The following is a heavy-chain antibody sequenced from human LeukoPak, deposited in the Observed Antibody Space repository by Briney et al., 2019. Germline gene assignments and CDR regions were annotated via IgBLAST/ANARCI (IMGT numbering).Heavy chain of an antibody. V-gene: IGHV3-21*04. J-gene: IGHJ4*02. CDR2: ISSSSSYI. CDR1: GFTFSSYS. D-gene: IGHD6-13*01. Sequence: GGSLRLSCAASGFTFSSYSMNWVRQAPGKGLEWVSSISSSSSYIYYADSVKGRFTISRDNSKNTLYLQMNSLRAEDTAVYYCARAIGIAATIPYWGQGTLVTVSS. CDR3: ARAIGIAATIPY.